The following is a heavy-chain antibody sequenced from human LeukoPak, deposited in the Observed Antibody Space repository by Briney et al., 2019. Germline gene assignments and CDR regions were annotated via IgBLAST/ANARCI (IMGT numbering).Heavy chain of an antibody. J-gene: IGHJ6*02. CDR1: GFTFSRYS. V-gene: IGHV3-21*05. D-gene: IGHD5-12*01. Sequence: PGGSLRLSCAASGFTFSRYSMTWVRQAPGKGLEWVSYISSSSSYIYYADSVKGRFTISRDNAKNSLYLQMNSLRAEDTAVYYCARAPGVSYENGMDVWGQGTTVTVSS. CDR3: ARAPGVSYENGMDV. CDR2: ISSSSSYI.